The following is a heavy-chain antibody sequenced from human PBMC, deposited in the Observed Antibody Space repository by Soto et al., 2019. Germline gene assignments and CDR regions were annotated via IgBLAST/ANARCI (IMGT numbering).Heavy chain of an antibody. D-gene: IGHD4-17*01. CDR1: GGSISSSSYY. CDR3: ARYGDRAVADAFDI. J-gene: IGHJ3*02. V-gene: IGHV4-39*01. CDR2: IYYSGST. Sequence: KPSETLSLTCTVSGGSISSSSYYWGWIRQPPGKGLEWIGSIYYSGSTYYNPSLKSRVTISVDTSKNQFSLKLSSVAAADTAVYYCARYGDRAVADAFDIWGQGTMVTVSS.